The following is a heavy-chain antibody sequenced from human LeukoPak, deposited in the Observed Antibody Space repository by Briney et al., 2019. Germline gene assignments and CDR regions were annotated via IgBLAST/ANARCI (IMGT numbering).Heavy chain of an antibody. CDR1: RGSISSGGYY. D-gene: IGHD3-10*01. V-gene: IGHV4-31*03. CDR2: IYYSGST. Sequence: SQTLSLTRTVSRGSISSGGYYWRWLRQHPGKGLEWIGYIYYSGSTYYNPSLKSRVTISADTSKNQFSLKLSSVTAADTAVYYCASDRGIARPGYFDYWGQGTLVTVSS. CDR3: ASDRGIARPGYFDY. J-gene: IGHJ4*02.